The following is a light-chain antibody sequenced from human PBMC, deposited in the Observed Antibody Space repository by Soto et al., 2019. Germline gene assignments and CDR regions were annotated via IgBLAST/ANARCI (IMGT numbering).Light chain of an antibody. V-gene: IGKV3-11*01. CDR2: DAS. CDR3: QVRTRWPPGIT. CDR1: QTVGYY. J-gene: IGKJ4*01. Sequence: EIVLTQSPGSLSLSPGEGATLSCRASQTVGYYLAWYQHTPGQAPRLLMSDASNRAIGVPARFSGSVSGTDFTLTISSLETEDFAVYYCQVRTRWPPGITFGGGTRVEIK.